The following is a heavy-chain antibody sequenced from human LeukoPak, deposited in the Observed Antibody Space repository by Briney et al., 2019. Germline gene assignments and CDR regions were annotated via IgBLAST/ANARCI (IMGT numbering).Heavy chain of an antibody. V-gene: IGHV3-30*18. CDR2: ISYDGSDK. D-gene: IGHD2-15*01. Sequence: GGSLRLSCAASGFTFSSYGMHWVRQAPGKGLEWVTIISYDGSDKYYADSVKGRFTISRDNSKNTLYLQMSSLRAEDTAVYFCAKDRSSGGPFDYWGQGTLVTVSS. CDR1: GFTFSSYG. CDR3: AKDRSSGGPFDY. J-gene: IGHJ4*02.